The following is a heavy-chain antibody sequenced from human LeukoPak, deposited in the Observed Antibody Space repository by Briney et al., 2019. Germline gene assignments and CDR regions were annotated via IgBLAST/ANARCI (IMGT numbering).Heavy chain of an antibody. CDR3: AKESSGWYPTVDY. V-gene: IGHV3-23*01. CDR1: GGSFSGYY. Sequence: ETLSLTCAVYGGSFSGYYWSWVRQAPGKGLEWVSAISGSGGSTYYADSVKGRFTISRDNSKNTLYLQMNSLRAEDTAVYYCAKESSGWYPTVDYWGQGTLVTVSS. J-gene: IGHJ4*02. CDR2: ISGSGGST. D-gene: IGHD6-19*01.